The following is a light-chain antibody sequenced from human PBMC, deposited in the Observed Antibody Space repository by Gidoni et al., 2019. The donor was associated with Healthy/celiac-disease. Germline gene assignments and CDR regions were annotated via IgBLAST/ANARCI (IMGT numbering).Light chain of an antibody. V-gene: IGKV3-11*01. CDR2: DAS. Sequence: EIVLTQSPATLSLSPGERATLSCRASQSVSSYLAWYHQKPGQAPRLLIYDASNRATGIPARFSGSGSGTDFTLTISSLEPEDFAVYYCQQRSNWPRWTFGQGTKVEIK. CDR1: QSVSSY. J-gene: IGKJ1*01. CDR3: QQRSNWPRWT.